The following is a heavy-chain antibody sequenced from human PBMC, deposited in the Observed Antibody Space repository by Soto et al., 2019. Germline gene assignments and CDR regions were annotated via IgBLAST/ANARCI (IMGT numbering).Heavy chain of an antibody. CDR3: ARAHSGYDPLDY. CDR1: GGSISSGDYY. Sequence: QVQLQESGPGLVKPSQTLSLTCTVSGGSISSGDYYWSWIRQPPGKGLEWIGYIYYSGNTYYNPSLKSRVTISAATSKNQFSLKLSSVTAADTAVYYCARAHSGYDPLDYWGQGALVTVSS. D-gene: IGHD5-12*01. CDR2: IYYSGNT. J-gene: IGHJ4*02. V-gene: IGHV4-30-4*01.